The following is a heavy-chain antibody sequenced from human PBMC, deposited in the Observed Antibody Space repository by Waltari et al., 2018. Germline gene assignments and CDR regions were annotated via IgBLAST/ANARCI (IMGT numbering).Heavy chain of an antibody. Sequence: QVQLQESGPGLVQPSETLSLTCTVSGGSISSHYWSWIRQPPGKGLEWIGYIYYSGSTNYNPSLKSRVTISVDTSKNQFSLKLSSVTAADTAVYYCAISSNRPFEYYYYYMDVWGKGTTVTVSS. V-gene: IGHV4-59*11. J-gene: IGHJ6*03. D-gene: IGHD6-13*01. CDR1: GGSISSHY. CDR3: AISSNRPFEYYYYYMDV. CDR2: IYYSGST.